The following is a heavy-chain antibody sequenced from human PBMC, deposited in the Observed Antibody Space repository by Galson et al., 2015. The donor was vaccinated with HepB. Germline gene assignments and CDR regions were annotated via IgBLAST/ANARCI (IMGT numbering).Heavy chain of an antibody. V-gene: IGHV5-51*01. D-gene: IGHD2/OR15-2a*01. J-gene: IGHJ4*02. CDR1: GYTFTNYW. Sequence: VNKPGDSVKISCKGSGYTFTNYWIAWVRQMPGKGLEWMGIVYSGDSDARYSPSFQGQVTISADRSISTAYLQWSSLKASDTAIYYCARQGTYCNSGSCKTQDQYYFDFWGQGTLVTVSS. CDR3: ARQGTYCNSGSCKTQDQYYFDF. CDR2: VYSGDSDA.